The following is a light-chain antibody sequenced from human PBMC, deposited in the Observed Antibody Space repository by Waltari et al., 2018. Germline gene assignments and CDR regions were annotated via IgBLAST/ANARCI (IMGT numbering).Light chain of an antibody. Sequence: DIKMTQSPSTLSASVGDRVTITGRASQGINSCLAWYQQKPGKAPKLLIYKAFSLESGVPSRFSGSGSGTEFTLTINSLQPDDFATYYCQQYDSYSTFGQGTKVEIK. CDR1: QGINSC. CDR3: QQYDSYST. V-gene: IGKV1-5*03. CDR2: KAF. J-gene: IGKJ1*01.